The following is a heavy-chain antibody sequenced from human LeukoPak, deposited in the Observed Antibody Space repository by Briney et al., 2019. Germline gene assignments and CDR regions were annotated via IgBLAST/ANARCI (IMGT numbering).Heavy chain of an antibody. V-gene: IGHV4-59*01. D-gene: IGHD2-15*01. J-gene: IGHJ5*02. CDR2: IYYSGSI. CDR1: GGSISSYY. Sequence: SETLSLTCTVSGGSISSYYWSWIRQPPGKGLEWIGYIYYSGSINYNPSLKSRVTISVAPSKSQCSLKLGSVTAADTAVYYCARDVLVAATGSWFDPWGQGTLVTVSS. CDR3: ARDVLVAATGSWFDP.